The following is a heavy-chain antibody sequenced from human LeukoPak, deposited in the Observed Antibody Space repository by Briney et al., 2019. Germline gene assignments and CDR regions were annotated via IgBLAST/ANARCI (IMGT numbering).Heavy chain of an antibody. CDR3: ARVAAADDYFDY. CDR2: IYNDGGT. V-gene: IGHV3-53*01. J-gene: IGHJ4*02. CDR1: GISVGSSY. Sequence: GGSLRLSCAASGISVGSSYMSWVRQAPGKGLDWVSVIYNDGGTYYADSVKGRFTISRANDKNTVFLQMSSLRAEDTAVYYCARVAAADDYFDYWGQGTLVTVSS. D-gene: IGHD6-25*01.